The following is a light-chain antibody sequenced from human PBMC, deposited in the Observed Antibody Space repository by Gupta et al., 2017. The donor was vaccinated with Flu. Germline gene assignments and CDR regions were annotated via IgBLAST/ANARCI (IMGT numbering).Light chain of an antibody. Sequence: QSALTQPASVSGSPGQSITIPCTGTSSDVGGSDYVSWYQQHPDKAPQLIIYYVTNRPSGVSSRFSGSKSGNTASLTISGLQAEDETDYYCSSYTSGSTFYVFGTGTKVTVL. CDR1: SSDVGGSDY. V-gene: IGLV2-14*01. CDR3: SSYTSGSTFYV. J-gene: IGLJ1*01. CDR2: YVT.